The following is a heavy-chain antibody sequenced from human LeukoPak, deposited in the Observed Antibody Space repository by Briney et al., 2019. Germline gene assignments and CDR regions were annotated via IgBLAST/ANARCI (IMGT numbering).Heavy chain of an antibody. CDR3: ARAMVRGVIITSDAFDI. CDR2: IYHSGST. Sequence: SETLSLTCAVSGGSISSSNWWSWVRQPPGKGLEWIGEIYHSGSTNYNPSLKSRVTISVDKSKNQFSLKLSSVTAADTAVYYCARAMVRGVIITSDAFDIWGQGTMVTVSS. CDR1: GGSISSSNW. V-gene: IGHV4-4*02. D-gene: IGHD3-10*01. J-gene: IGHJ3*02.